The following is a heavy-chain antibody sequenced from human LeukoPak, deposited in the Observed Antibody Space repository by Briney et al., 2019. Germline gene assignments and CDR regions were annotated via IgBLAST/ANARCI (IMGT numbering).Heavy chain of an antibody. CDR3: ARDQYGDLDY. J-gene: IGHJ4*02. V-gene: IGHV3-21*01. CDR1: GFAFSSYS. Sequence: PGGSLRLSCAASGFAFSSYSMNWVRQAPGKGLEWVSSISSSSSYIYYADSVKGRFTISGDNAKNSLYLQMNSLRAEDTAVYYCARDQYGDLDYWGQGTLVTVSS. D-gene: IGHD4-17*01. CDR2: ISSSSSYI.